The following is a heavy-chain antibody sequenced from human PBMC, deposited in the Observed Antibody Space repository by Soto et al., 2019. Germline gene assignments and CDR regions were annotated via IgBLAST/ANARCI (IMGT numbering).Heavy chain of an antibody. CDR3: ARGPRVRGVIGLVDY. CDR1: GFTFSSYA. Sequence: GGSLRLSCAASGFTFSSYAMHWVRQAPGKGLEYVSAISSNGGSTYYANSVKGRFTISRDNSKNTLYLQMGSLRAEDMAVYYCARGPRVRGVIGLVDYWGQATLVTVSS. J-gene: IGHJ4*02. CDR2: ISSNGGST. V-gene: IGHV3-64*01. D-gene: IGHD3-10*01.